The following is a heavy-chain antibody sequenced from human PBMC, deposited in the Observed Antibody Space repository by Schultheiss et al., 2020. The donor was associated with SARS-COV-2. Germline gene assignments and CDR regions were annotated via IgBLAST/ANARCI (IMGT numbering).Heavy chain of an antibody. CDR1: GFSLSTSGMC. J-gene: IGHJ3*02. CDR3: AHRPLIAFAFDI. D-gene: IGHD2-21*01. CDR2: IDWDDDK. V-gene: IGHV2-70*12. Sequence: SGPTLVKPTQTLTLTCTFSGFSLSTSGMCVSWIRQPPGKALEWLARIDWDDDKYYSTSLKSRLTITKDTSKNQVVLTMTNMDPVDTATYYCAHRPLIAFAFDIWGQGTMVTVSS.